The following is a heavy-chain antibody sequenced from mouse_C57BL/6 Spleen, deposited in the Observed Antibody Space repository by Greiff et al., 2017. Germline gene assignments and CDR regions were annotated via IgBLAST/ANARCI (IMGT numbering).Heavy chain of an antibody. J-gene: IGHJ2*01. CDR2: ILPGSGST. V-gene: IGHV1-9*01. CDR3: ARSYDYDEGDFDY. CDR1: GYTFTGYW. Sequence: QVQLQQSGAELMKPGASVKLSCKATGYTFTGYWIEWVKQRPGHGLEWIGEILPGSGSTNYNEKFKGKATLTADKSSSTAYMQLSSLTSEDSAVYFCARSYDYDEGDFDYWGQGTTLTVSS. D-gene: IGHD2-4*01.